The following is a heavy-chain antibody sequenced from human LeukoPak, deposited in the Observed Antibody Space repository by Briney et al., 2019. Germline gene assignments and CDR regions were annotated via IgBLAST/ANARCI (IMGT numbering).Heavy chain of an antibody. D-gene: IGHD6-19*01. Sequence: SETLSLTCTVSGGSISSSSCYWGWIRQPPGKGLERIGSIYYSGSTYYNPSLKSRVTISVDTSKNQCSLKLSSVTAADTAVYYCARRRGWYPVDYWGQGTLVTVSS. CDR3: ARRRGWYPVDY. CDR1: GGSISSSSCY. V-gene: IGHV4-39*01. J-gene: IGHJ4*02. CDR2: IYYSGST.